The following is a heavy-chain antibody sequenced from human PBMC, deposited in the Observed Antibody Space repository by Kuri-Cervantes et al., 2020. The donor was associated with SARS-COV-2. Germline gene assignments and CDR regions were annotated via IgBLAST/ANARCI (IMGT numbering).Heavy chain of an antibody. D-gene: IGHD3-22*01. Sequence: LSLTCAASGFTFSSYWMSWVRQAPGKGLEWVANIKQDGSEKYYVDSVKGRFTISRDNSKNTLYLQMNSLRAEDTAVYYYAKEKRITMIVVVSYYYYGMDVWGQGTTVTVYS. CDR2: IKQDGSEK. V-gene: IGHV3-7*03. CDR3: AKEKRITMIVVVSYYYYGMDV. CDR1: GFTFSSYW. J-gene: IGHJ6*02.